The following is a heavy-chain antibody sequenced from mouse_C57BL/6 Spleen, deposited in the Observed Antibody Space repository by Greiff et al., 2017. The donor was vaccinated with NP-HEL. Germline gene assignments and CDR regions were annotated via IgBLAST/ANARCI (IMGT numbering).Heavy chain of an antibody. V-gene: IGHV1-64*01. CDR2: IHPNSGST. Sequence: QVQLQQPGAELVKPGASVKLSCKASGYTFTSYWMHWVKQRPGQGLEWIGMIHPNSGSTNYNEKFKIKATLTVDKSSSTAYMQLSSLTSDDSAVYYCARRVITTGYYFDYWGQGTTLTVSS. CDR1: GYTFTSYW. CDR3: ARRVITTGYYFDY. J-gene: IGHJ2*01. D-gene: IGHD1-1*01.